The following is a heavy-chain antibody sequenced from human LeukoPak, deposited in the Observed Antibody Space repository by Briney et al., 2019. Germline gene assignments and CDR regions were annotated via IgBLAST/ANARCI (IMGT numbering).Heavy chain of an antibody. V-gene: IGHV4-39*01. D-gene: IGHD4-17*01. J-gene: IGHJ5*02. Sequence: SETLSLTCTVSGGSISSSSYYWGWIRQPPGKGLEWIGSIYYSGSTYYNPSLKSRVTISVDTSKNQFSLKLSSVTAADTAVYYCAGGIFYGDQGDPNWFDPWGQGTLVTVSS. CDR1: GGSISSSSYY. CDR2: IYYSGST. CDR3: AGGIFYGDQGDPNWFDP.